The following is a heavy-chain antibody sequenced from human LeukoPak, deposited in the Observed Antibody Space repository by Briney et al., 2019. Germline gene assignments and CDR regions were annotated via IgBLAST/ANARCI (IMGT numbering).Heavy chain of an antibody. J-gene: IGHJ4*02. CDR1: GYTFTSYG. V-gene: IGHV1-18*01. D-gene: IGHD5-18*01. Sequence: ASVKVSCRASGYTFTSYGISWVRQAPGQGLEWMGWISAYNGNTNYAQKLQGRVTMNTDTSTSTAYMERRSLSSDDTAVYYCADSSYSYGPNFDYWGQGTLVTVSS. CDR3: ADSSYSYGPNFDY. CDR2: ISAYNGNT.